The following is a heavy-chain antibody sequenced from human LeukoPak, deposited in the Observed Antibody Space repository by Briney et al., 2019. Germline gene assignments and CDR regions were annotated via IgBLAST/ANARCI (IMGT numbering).Heavy chain of an antibody. D-gene: IGHD5/OR15-5a*01. J-gene: IGHJ5*02. CDR1: GFTFSSYA. Sequence: PGGSLRLSCAASGFTFSSYAMSWVRQAPGKGLEWVSAMSGSGKSTYYADSVKGRFTISRDNSKNTLYLHMNSLRGEDTAVYYCAEEPVSEGWFDPWGQGTLVTVSS. V-gene: IGHV3-23*01. CDR2: MSGSGKST. CDR3: AEEPVSEGWFDP.